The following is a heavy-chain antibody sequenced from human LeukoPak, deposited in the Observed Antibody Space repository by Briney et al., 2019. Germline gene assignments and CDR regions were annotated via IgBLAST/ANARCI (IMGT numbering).Heavy chain of an antibody. J-gene: IGHJ6*03. V-gene: IGHV4-4*09. CDR3: ASSAASRYYYYYMAV. CDR1: GGSISSDC. Sequence: PSETLSLTCTVSGGSISSDCWSWVRQPPGKGLEWIGYIYTSGSTNYTPSLKSRVTISVDTFKHQFSLKLSSVTAADTALYYCASSAASRYYYYYMAVWAKGPRSPSP. D-gene: IGHD2-2*01. CDR2: IYTSGST.